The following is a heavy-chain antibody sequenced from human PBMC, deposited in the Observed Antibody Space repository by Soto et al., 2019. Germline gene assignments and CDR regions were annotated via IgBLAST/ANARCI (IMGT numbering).Heavy chain of an antibody. CDR1: GGSVSNNSYY. Sequence: QLQLLESGPGLVKPSETLSLTCTVSGGSVSNNSYYWGWIRQPPGKRLEWIGSVYYSGSAYYNPSPKTRLTMSVDTSINHFSLKLSSVTAADTAIYYCARRPLVRGIIPYYFDYWGQGTLVTVSS. CDR3: ARRPLVRGIIPYYFDY. J-gene: IGHJ4*02. D-gene: IGHD3-10*01. CDR2: VYYSGSA. V-gene: IGHV4-39*02.